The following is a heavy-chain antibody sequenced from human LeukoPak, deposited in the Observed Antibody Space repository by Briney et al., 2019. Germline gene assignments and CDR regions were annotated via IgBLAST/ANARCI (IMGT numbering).Heavy chain of an antibody. J-gene: IGHJ4*02. CDR3: ARHWFSGSYYPRYDV. D-gene: IGHD1-26*01. Sequence: SETLSLTCAVYGGSFSGYYWSWIRQPPGKGLEWIGEINHSGSTNYNPSLKSRVTISVDTSKNQFSLKLTSVTAADTAVYYCARHWFSGSYYPRYDVWGQGTLVTVSS. V-gene: IGHV4-34*01. CDR1: GGSFSGYY. CDR2: INHSGST.